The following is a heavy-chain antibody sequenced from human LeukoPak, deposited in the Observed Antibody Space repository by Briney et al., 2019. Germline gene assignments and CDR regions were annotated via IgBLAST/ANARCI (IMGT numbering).Heavy chain of an antibody. D-gene: IGHD6-6*01. Sequence: GGSLRLSCAASGFTFSTYSMNWVRQAPGKGLEWVSYISSSSNTIYYADSAKGRFTISRDNAKNPLYLQMNSLRDEDTAVYYCARAMYSSSSRGRLSDYWGQGTLVTVSS. CDR3: ARAMYSSSSRGRLSDY. CDR2: ISSSSNTI. J-gene: IGHJ4*02. V-gene: IGHV3-48*02. CDR1: GFTFSTYS.